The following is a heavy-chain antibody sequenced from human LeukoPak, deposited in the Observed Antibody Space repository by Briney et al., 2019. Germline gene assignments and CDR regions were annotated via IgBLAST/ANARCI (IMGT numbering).Heavy chain of an antibody. J-gene: IGHJ3*02. D-gene: IGHD2-15*01. V-gene: IGHV1-46*01. CDR2: INPSGGST. Sequence: ASVKVSCKASGYTFTSYYMHCVRQAPGQGLEWMGIINPSGGSTSYAQKFQGRVTMTRDMSTSTVYMELSSLRSEDTAVYYCARDRRYCSGGSCYRGAFDIWGQGTMVTVSS. CDR3: ARDRRYCSGGSCYRGAFDI. CDR1: GYTFTSYY.